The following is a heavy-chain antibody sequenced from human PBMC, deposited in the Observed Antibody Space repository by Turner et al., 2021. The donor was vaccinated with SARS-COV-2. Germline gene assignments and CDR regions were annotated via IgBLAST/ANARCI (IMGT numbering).Heavy chain of an antibody. CDR3: TTGYNWNYALDY. V-gene: IGHV3-15*01. CDR1: GFSFRNAW. CDR2: IKSKIDGGTT. J-gene: IGHJ4*02. Sequence: EVQLVESGGGLVKPGGSLRVSCAASGFSFRNAWMSWVRQGLEKGGEWVGSIKSKIDGGTTDYAAPVKGRVTISRDDSKNTLYVKMNSLKTEDTAVYYCTTGYNWNYALDYWGQGTLVTVSS. D-gene: IGHD1-7*01.